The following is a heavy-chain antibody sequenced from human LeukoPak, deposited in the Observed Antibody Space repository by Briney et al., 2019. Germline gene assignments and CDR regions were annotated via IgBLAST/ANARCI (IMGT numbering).Heavy chain of an antibody. J-gene: IGHJ4*02. CDR2: INDSGNT. Sequence: SETLSLTCAVYGGSFSGYYWSWIRQPPGKGLEWIGEINDSGNTNYNPSLKSRVTISVDTSKNQLSLKLSSVTAADTAVYYCARVRLSSSSWSSFDYWGQGTLVTVSS. CDR1: GGSFSGYY. D-gene: IGHD6-13*01. CDR3: ARVRLSSSSWSSFDY. V-gene: IGHV4-34*01.